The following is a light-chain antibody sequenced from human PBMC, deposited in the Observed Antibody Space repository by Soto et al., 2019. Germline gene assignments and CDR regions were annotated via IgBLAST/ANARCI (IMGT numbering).Light chain of an antibody. Sequence: DIVMTQSPDSLAVSLGERATINCKSSQSVFYSSNNKNYLAWYQQKPGQPPKLLIYWASTRESGVPDRFSGSVSGTDFTLTISSLQAEDVAVYYCQQYYRPWTFGQGTKVESK. CDR2: WAS. CDR1: QSVFYSSNNKNY. V-gene: IGKV4-1*01. CDR3: QQYYRPWT. J-gene: IGKJ1*01.